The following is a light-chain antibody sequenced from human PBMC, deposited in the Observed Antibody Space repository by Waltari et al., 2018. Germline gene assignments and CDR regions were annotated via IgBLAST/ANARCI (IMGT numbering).Light chain of an antibody. CDR3: QQYNSYST. CDR1: QSISNW. J-gene: IGKJ2*01. V-gene: IGKV1-5*03. CDR2: KAT. Sequence: DIQMTQSPSTLSASVGDRVTIICRDSQSISNWLAWYQQKPGKAPKLLIHKATTLESGVPSRFSGSGSGTEFTLTISSLQPDDFATYYCQQYNSYSTFGQGTKLEMK.